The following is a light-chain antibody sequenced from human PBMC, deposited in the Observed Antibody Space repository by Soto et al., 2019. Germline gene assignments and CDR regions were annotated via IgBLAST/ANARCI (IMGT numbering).Light chain of an antibody. Sequence: DIPMTQSPSSLSASVGDRVTITCRASQGINNYVAWYQQKPGKPPKLLIYAASTLQSEVPSRFSGSGSGTDFTLTINSLQPEDVATYSCQKYSSVPVFGPGTKVDIK. CDR3: QKYSSVPV. CDR2: AAS. J-gene: IGKJ3*01. V-gene: IGKV1-27*01. CDR1: QGINNY.